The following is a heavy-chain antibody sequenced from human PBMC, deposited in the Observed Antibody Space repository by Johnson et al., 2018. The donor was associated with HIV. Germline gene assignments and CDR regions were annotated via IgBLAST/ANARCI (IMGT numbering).Heavy chain of an antibody. Sequence: VQLVESGGGVIRPGGSLRLSCAASGFTFDDYDMRWVRQAPGKGLEWVSGIKWNGATTGDVASLTGRFTISRDNSKNTLYLQMHSLRAEDTAVYYCVRPAAAGRDDAFDIWGQGTMVTVSS. CDR2: IKWNGATT. D-gene: IGHD6-13*01. J-gene: IGHJ3*02. V-gene: IGHV3-20*04. CDR3: VRPAAAGRDDAFDI. CDR1: GFTFDDYD.